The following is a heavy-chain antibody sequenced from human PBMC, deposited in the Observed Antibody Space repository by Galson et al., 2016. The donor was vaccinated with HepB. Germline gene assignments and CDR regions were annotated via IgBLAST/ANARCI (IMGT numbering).Heavy chain of an antibody. CDR3: ARRMATITSFDY. Sequence: SLRLSCAASGFTFSSYAMTWVRQAPGKGLEWVSVITSGGSTYYAASVKGRFTISRDNSKNTLYVQMNSLRAEDTAVYYCARRMATITSFDYWGQGTLVTVSS. CDR1: GFTFSSYA. V-gene: IGHV3-23*01. CDR2: ITSGGST. J-gene: IGHJ4*02. D-gene: IGHD5-24*01.